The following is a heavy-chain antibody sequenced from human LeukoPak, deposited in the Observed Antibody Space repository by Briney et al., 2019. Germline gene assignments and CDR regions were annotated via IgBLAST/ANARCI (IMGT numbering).Heavy chain of an antibody. CDR1: GGSFSGNY. V-gene: IGHV4-34*01. J-gene: IGHJ4*02. CDR2: INPSGST. Sequence: PSETLSLTCAVYGGSFSGNYWGWIRQPPGKGLEWIGEINPSGSTNYNPSLKSRVTISVDTSKNQFSLKLSSVTAADTAIYYCAKGRANGSYYHYWGQGTLVTVSS. CDR3: AKGRANGSYYHY. D-gene: IGHD1-26*01.